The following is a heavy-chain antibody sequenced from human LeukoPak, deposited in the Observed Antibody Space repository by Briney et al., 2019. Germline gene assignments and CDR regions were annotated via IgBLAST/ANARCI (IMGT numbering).Heavy chain of an antibody. D-gene: IGHD6-19*01. CDR2: IYYGGST. V-gene: IGHV4-59*01. CDR3: ARNPSSGWFAY. Sequence: SETLSLTCNVSGGSISSYYWSWIRQPPGKGLEWIGCIYYGGSTNYNPSLKSRVTISVDTSKNQFSLKLYSVTAADTAVYYCARNPSSGWFAYWGQGTLVTVSS. J-gene: IGHJ4*02. CDR1: GGSISSYY.